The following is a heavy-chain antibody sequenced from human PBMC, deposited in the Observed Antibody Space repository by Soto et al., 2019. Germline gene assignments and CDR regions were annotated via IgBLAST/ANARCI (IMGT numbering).Heavy chain of an antibody. CDR1: GYTLTEIS. CDR2: FDPEDGET. CDR3: ARSIVVVTALDY. J-gene: IGHJ4*02. D-gene: IGHD2-21*02. Sequence: SAKASCEVSGYTLTEISMHWLRQATGKGLEWMGGFDPEDGETIYAQKFQGRVTITRDTSASTAYMELSSLRSEDTAVYYCARSIVVVTALDYWGQGTLVTVSS. V-gene: IGHV1-24*01.